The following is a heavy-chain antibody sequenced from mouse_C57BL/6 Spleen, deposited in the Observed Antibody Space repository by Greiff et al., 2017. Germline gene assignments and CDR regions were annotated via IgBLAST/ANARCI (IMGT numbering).Heavy chain of an antibody. Sequence: EVQLVESGGDLVKPGGSLKLSCAASGFTFSSYGMSWVRQTPDKRLEWVATISSGGSYTYYPDSVKGRFTISRDNAKNTLYLQMSSLKSEDTAMYYCARHRITTVVGRGFAYWGQGTLVTVSA. CDR3: ARHRITTVVGRGFAY. CDR1: GFTFSSYG. V-gene: IGHV5-6*01. CDR2: ISSGGSYT. D-gene: IGHD1-1*01. J-gene: IGHJ3*01.